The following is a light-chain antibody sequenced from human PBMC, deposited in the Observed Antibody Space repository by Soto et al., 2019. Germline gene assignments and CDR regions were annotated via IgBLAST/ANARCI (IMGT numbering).Light chain of an antibody. CDR2: DVS. J-gene: IGKJ1*01. CDR3: QHYNSYSEA. CDR1: QSISNW. Sequence: DIKMNKSPSTLSASVGYRFTITCRASQSISNWLAWYQQKPGKAPTLLIYDVSRLESGVPSRFSGSGSGTEFTLTINSLQPDDFATYYCQHYNSYSEAFGQGSKVDIK. V-gene: IGKV1-5*01.